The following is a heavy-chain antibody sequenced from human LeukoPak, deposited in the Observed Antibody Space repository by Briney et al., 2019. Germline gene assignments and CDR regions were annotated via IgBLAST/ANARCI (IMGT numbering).Heavy chain of an antibody. CDR1: GFTFSSYA. V-gene: IGHV3-23*01. J-gene: IGHJ4*02. Sequence: PGGSLRLSCAASGFTFSSYAMSWVRQAPGKGLEWVSAISGSGGSTYYADSVKGRFTISRDNSKNTLYLQMNSLRAEDTAVYYCAADYYGSGSYYNRPIDYWGQGTLVTVSS. D-gene: IGHD3-10*01. CDR3: AADYYGSGSYYNRPIDY. CDR2: ISGSGGST.